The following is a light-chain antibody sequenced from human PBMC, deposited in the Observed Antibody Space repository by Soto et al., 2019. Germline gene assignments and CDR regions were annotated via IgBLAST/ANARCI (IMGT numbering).Light chain of an antibody. CDR2: ATS. CDR1: QGIAPY. J-gene: IGKJ4*01. Sequence: DVQMTKSPSSLSAFVGDRVTITCRARQGIAPYLAWFQQKPGKVPKLLIYATSTLQSGVPSRFSGSGSGTDFTLTINSLQREDVGTYYCQKYNSAPLTFGGGTQVEIK. CDR3: QKYNSAPLT. V-gene: IGKV1-27*01.